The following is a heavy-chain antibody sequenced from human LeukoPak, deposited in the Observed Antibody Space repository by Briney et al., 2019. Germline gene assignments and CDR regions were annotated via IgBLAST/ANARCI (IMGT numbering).Heavy chain of an antibody. J-gene: IGHJ4*02. D-gene: IGHD3-22*01. Sequence: GGSLRLSCAASGFTFSSYWMSWVRQAPGKGLEWVANIKQDGSEKYYVDSVKGRFTISRDNAKNSLYLQMNSLRAEDTAVYYCARDHGHYYDSSGYYYGTVYFDYWGQGTLVTVSS. CDR1: GFTFSSYW. CDR3: ARDHGHYYDSSGYYYGTVYFDY. V-gene: IGHV3-7*01. CDR2: IKQDGSEK.